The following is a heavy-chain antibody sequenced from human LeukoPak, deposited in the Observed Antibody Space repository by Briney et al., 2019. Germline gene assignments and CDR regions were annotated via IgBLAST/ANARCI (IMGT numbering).Heavy chain of an antibody. Sequence: GGSDTLSCAASGFTVSTYYMNWARQAPGKGLEWVSFITGSSSYIYYTDSVKGRFTISRDNAKNSLFLQMNSLRDEDTAVYYCASGFSSSPYFDYWGQGTLVTVSS. CDR2: ITGSSSYI. J-gene: IGHJ4*02. CDR3: ASGFSSSPYFDY. D-gene: IGHD6-6*01. CDR1: GFTVSTYY. V-gene: IGHV3-21*01.